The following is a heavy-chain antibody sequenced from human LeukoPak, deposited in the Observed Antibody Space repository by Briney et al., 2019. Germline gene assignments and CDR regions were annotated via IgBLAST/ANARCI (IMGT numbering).Heavy chain of an antibody. CDR2: ISYDGSDK. CDR3: AKDRYSYAFEYSDS. J-gene: IGHJ4*02. Sequence: GGSLRLSCAASGFTFNNYAIHWVRQAPGKGLEWVALISYDGSDKYYADSVKGRFTISRDNSKNTLSLQVSSLRTEDTAVYYCAKDRYSYAFEYSDSWGQGTLVTVSS. D-gene: IGHD5-18*01. V-gene: IGHV3-30*04. CDR1: GFTFNNYA.